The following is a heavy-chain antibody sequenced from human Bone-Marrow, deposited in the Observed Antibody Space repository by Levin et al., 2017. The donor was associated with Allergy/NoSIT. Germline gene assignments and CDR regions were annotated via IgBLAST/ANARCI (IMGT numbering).Heavy chain of an antibody. D-gene: IGHD1-26*01. CDR2: IYHSGTT. V-gene: IGHV4-4*02. CDR1: GGSISSSNW. J-gene: IGHJ4*02. Sequence: SETLSLTCAVSGGSISSSNWWSWVRQSPGKGLEWIGEIYHSGTTNYYLSLRSRVTMSVDTSKNQFSLNLNSVTAADTAVYYCARLLHTNYFDSWGQGTLVTVSS. CDR3: ARLLHTNYFDS.